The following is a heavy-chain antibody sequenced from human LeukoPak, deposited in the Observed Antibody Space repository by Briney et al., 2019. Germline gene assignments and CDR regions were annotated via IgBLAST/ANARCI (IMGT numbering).Heavy chain of an antibody. CDR1: GFTFSYYS. Sequence: GGSLRLSCAASGFTFSYYSVNWVRQAPGKGLEWVSYISSSSTAIYYADSVKGRFTISRDNAKNSLYLQMNSLRDEDTAVYYCARDRAGYYYGSGSAYGMDVWGQGTTVTVSS. D-gene: IGHD3-10*01. CDR3: ARDRAGYYYGSGSAYGMDV. J-gene: IGHJ6*02. CDR2: ISSSSTAI. V-gene: IGHV3-48*02.